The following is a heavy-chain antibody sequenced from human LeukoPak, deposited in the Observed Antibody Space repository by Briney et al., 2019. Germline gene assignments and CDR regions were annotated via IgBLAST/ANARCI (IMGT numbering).Heavy chain of an antibody. CDR2: IYYSGST. CDR3: ARDGYSSGWYDC. CDR1: GGSISSYY. J-gene: IGHJ5*01. Sequence: SETLSLTCTVSGGSISSYYWSWIRQPPGKGLEWIGYIYYSGSTNYNPSLKSRVTISVDTSKNQFSLKLSSVTAADTAVYYCARDGYSSGWYDCWGQGTLVTVSS. V-gene: IGHV4-59*01. D-gene: IGHD6-19*01.